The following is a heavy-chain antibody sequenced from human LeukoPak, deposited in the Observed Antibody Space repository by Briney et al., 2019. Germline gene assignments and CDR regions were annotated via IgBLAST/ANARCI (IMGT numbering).Heavy chain of an antibody. CDR2: VYYSGST. D-gene: IGHD3-3*01. CDR1: GGSTSSSTYY. J-gene: IGHJ4*02. V-gene: IGHV4-39*01. Sequence: SETLSLTCTVSGGSTSSSTYYWGWIRQPPGKGLDWIGSVYYSGSTYYNPSLKSRVTMSVDTSKNHFSLKLTSVTAADTAVYYCARHIYDFWSGYFQPRHFDYWGQGTLVTVSS. CDR3: ARHIYDFWSGYFQPRHFDY.